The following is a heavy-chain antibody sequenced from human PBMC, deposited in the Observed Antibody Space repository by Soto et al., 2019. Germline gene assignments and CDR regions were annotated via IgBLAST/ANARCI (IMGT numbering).Heavy chain of an antibody. CDR2: IWYDGSNK. J-gene: IGHJ4*02. CDR1: GFTFSSYG. CDR3: ARSGGDIVVVPAAMPGV. V-gene: IGHV3-33*01. D-gene: IGHD2-2*01. Sequence: QVQLVESGGGVVQPGRSLRLSCAASGFTFSSYGMHWVRQAPGKGLEWVAVIWYDGSNKYYADSVKGRFTISRDNSKNTLYLQMDSLRAEDTAVYCCARSGGDIVVVPAAMPGVWGQGTLVTVSS.